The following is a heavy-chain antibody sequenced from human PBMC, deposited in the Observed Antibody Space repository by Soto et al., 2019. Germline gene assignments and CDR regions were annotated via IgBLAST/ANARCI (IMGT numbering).Heavy chain of an antibody. J-gene: IGHJ4*02. CDR2: IWYDGSNK. D-gene: IGHD3-10*01. CDR1: GFTFSSYG. V-gene: IGHV3-33*01. Sequence: TGGSLRLSCAASGFTFSSYGMHWVRQAPGKGLEWVAVIWYDGSNKYYADSVKGRFTISRDNSKNTLYLQMNSLRAEDTAVYYCARGKLSYYYGSGSYPHFDYWGQGTLVTVSS. CDR3: ARGKLSYYYGSGSYPHFDY.